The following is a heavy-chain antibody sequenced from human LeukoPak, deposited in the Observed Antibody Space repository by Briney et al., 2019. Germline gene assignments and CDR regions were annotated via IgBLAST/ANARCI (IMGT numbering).Heavy chain of an antibody. Sequence: SETLSLTCAVYGGSFRGYYWSWIRQPPGKGLEWIGEINHGGSTNYNPSLKSRVTISLDTSKNQFSLTFRPVTAADTAVYYFARSLDTVMALADYWVQGTLVTVSS. CDR2: INHGGST. J-gene: IGHJ4*02. CDR3: ARSLDTVMALADY. CDR1: GGSFRGYY. V-gene: IGHV4-34*01. D-gene: IGHD5-18*01.